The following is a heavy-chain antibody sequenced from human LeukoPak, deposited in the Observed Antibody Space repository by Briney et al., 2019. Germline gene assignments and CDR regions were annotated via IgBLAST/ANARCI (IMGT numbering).Heavy chain of an antibody. CDR2: IYTSGST. CDR3: AREPRPLRYYYMDV. Sequence: PETLSLTCTVSGGSISSYYWSWIRQPAGKGLEWIGRIYTSGSTNYNPSLKSRVTMSVDTSRNQFSLRLSSVTAADTAVYYCAREPRPLRYYYMDVWGKGTTVTVSS. V-gene: IGHV4-4*07. J-gene: IGHJ6*03. CDR1: GGSISSYY.